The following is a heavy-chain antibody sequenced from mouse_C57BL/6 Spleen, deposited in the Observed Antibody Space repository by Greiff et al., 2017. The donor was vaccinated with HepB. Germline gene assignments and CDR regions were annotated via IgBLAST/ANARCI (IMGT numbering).Heavy chain of an antibody. V-gene: IGHV5-17*01. D-gene: IGHD4-1*01. J-gene: IGHJ4*01. CDR2: ISSGSSTI. CDR1: GFTFSDYG. Sequence: EVQLVESGGGLVKPGGSLKLSCAASGFTFSDYGMHWVRQAPEQGLEWVAYISSGSSTIYYADTVKGRFTITRDNAKNTLFLQMTSLTSEDTAMYYCAKTGTKGYYAMEYWGQGTSVTVSS. CDR3: AKTGTKGYYAMEY.